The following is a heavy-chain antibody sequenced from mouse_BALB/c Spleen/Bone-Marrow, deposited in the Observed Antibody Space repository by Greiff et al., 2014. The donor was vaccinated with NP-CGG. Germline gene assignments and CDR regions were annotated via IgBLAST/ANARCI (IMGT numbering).Heavy chain of an antibody. CDR3: ARHAYYDQTEVSFVY. V-gene: IGHV5-9-2*01. D-gene: IGHD2-4*01. CDR1: GFSFNSYG. Sequence: EVMLVESGGGLVKSGGSLKLSCAASGFSFNSYGMSWVRQTPEKRLEWVATISGGGIYTFYPDSVKGRFTISRDNAKNNLYLQLSSLRSEDTALYYCARHAYYDQTEVSFVYWGQGTLVTVSA. CDR2: ISGGGIYT. J-gene: IGHJ3*01.